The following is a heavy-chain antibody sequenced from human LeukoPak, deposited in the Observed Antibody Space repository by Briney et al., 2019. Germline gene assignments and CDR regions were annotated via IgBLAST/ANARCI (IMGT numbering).Heavy chain of an antibody. Sequence: PSETLSLTCTVSGGSISSYYWSWIRQPPGKGLEWIGYIYYSGSTNYNPSLKSRVTISVDTSKNQFSLKLSSVTAADTAVYYCAREHVEYYDISAGHIRANNWFDPWGQGTLVTVSS. CDR1: GGSISSYY. CDR3: AREHVEYYDISAGHIRANNWFDP. J-gene: IGHJ5*02. V-gene: IGHV4-59*01. CDR2: IYYSGST. D-gene: IGHD3-9*01.